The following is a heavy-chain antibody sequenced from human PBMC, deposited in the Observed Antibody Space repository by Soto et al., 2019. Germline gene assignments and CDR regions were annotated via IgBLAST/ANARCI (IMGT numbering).Heavy chain of an antibody. J-gene: IGHJ4*02. CDR1: GFTFSSYA. CDR2: ISQDGSNE. D-gene: IGHD4-17*01. CDR3: AREPPGDSLSRVDY. Sequence: QVPLVESGGGVVQPGRSLRLSCAASGFTFSSYAIHWVRQAPGKGLEWVAVISQDGSNEHYADSVKGRFTISRDNSKNTLYLEMNRLRVEDTAVYYCAREPPGDSLSRVDYWGQGTLVTVSS. V-gene: IGHV3-30-3*01.